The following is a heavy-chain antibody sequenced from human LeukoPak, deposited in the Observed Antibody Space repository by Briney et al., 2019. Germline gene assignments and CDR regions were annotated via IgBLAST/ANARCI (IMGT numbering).Heavy chain of an antibody. D-gene: IGHD3-16*01. Sequence: SQTLSLTCTVSGDSISSGNYEWSWLRQPAGKGLDWIGRVYTGGSTNYNPSLESLVAISVNASKNQFSLKLSSVTAADTAVYFCVRLFLRNYEVDPWGQGILVTVSS. CDR2: VYTGGST. V-gene: IGHV4-61*02. J-gene: IGHJ5*02. CDR1: GDSISSGNYE. CDR3: VRLFLRNYEVDP.